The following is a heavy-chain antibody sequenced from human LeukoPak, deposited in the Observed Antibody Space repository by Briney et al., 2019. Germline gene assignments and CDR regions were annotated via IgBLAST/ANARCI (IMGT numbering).Heavy chain of an antibody. Sequence: SETLSLTCTVSGGSISSSSYYWSWIRQPPGKGLEWIGYIYYSGSTNYNPSLKSRVTVSVDASRNQFSLKLSSVTAADTAVYYCAREVESMVRGIINPPGYWGQGTLVTVSS. CDR2: IYYSGST. CDR3: AREVESMVRGIINPPGY. D-gene: IGHD3-10*01. J-gene: IGHJ4*01. CDR1: GGSISSSSYY. V-gene: IGHV4-61*01.